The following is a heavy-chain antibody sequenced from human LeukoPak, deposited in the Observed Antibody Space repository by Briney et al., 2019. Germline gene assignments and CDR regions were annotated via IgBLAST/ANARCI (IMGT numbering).Heavy chain of an antibody. CDR2: ISGSSSTI. CDR1: GFTFSSYA. V-gene: IGHV3-48*01. CDR3: ARGEDTAMVVADY. Sequence: GGSLRLSCAASGFTFSSYAMSWVRQAPGKGLEWVSAISGSSSTIYYADSVKGRFTISRDNAKNSLYLQMYSLRAEDTAVYYCARGEDTAMVVADYWGQGTLVTVSS. D-gene: IGHD5-18*01. J-gene: IGHJ4*02.